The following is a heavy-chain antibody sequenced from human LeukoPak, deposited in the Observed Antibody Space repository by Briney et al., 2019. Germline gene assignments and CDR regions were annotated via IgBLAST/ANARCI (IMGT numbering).Heavy chain of an antibody. J-gene: IGHJ4*02. CDR3: ARDCSSTSCYD. D-gene: IGHD2-2*01. CDR2: IYTSGST. V-gene: IGHV4-4*07. CDR1: GGPISSYY. Sequence: SETLSLTCTVSGGPISSYYWSWIRQPAGKGLEWIGRIYTSGSTNYNPSLKSRVTISVDKSKNQFSLKLSSVTAADTAVYYCARDCSSTSCYDWGQGTLVTVSS.